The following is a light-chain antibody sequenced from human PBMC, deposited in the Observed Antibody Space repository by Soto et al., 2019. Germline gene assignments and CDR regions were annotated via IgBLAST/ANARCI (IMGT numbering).Light chain of an antibody. V-gene: IGKV3-11*01. CDR1: LRVNAY. Sequence: EIVLTQSPATLSLSTGERATLSCRASLRVNAYLAWYQQKPDQDPRRLLYGASNRATGIPVRFSGSGSGTDFTRTIGRLDPEELAAYYCPHRGRGPRTFGQGNKLEIK. CDR2: GAS. CDR3: PHRGRGPRT. J-gene: IGKJ2*01.